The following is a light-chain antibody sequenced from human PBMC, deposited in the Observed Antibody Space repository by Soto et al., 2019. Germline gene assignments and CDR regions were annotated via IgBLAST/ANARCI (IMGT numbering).Light chain of an antibody. V-gene: IGKV3-15*01. J-gene: IGKJ5*01. CDR3: LQYDGWPLT. CDR2: GAS. CDR1: QNVRTF. Sequence: EIVLTQSPGTLSLSPGERATLSCRASQNVRTFLDWYQQKPGQAPRLLIYGASTRATGIPARFSGDGSGTEFTLTIDSLQSEDFVVYYCLQYDGWPLTFGQGTRLEI.